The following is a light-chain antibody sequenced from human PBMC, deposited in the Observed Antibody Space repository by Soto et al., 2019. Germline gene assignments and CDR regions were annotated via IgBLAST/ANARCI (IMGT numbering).Light chain of an antibody. Sequence: DIQMTHSPSTLSAYVVDRVTITFRASQSFSTYLAWYQQKPGKVPKLLISGISTLQSGVASRFSGSGYGTEFTLTISNLQPEDVATYYCQKYNTAPLTFGGGTKVDIK. CDR3: QKYNTAPLT. CDR2: GIS. CDR1: QSFSTY. J-gene: IGKJ4*01. V-gene: IGKV1-27*01.